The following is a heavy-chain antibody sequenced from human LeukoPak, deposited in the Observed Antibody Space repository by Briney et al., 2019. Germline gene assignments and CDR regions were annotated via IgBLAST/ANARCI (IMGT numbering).Heavy chain of an antibody. CDR2: IYYGENT. J-gene: IGHJ5*02. CDR3: ARKEGGQLVNTRRWFDP. D-gene: IGHD6-13*01. Sequence: PSETLSLTCTVSGGSISSGPYYWGWIRQPPGKGLEWIGNIYYGENTYYNPSLKSRVTLSVDTSKNQFSLKLRSVTAADTAVYYCARKEGGQLVNTRRWFDPWGQGTLVTVSS. CDR1: GGSISSGPYY. V-gene: IGHV4-39*07.